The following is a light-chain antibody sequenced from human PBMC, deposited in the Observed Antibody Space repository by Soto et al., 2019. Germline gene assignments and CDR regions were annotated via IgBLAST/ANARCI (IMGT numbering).Light chain of an antibody. CDR3: QQCSNWPPLT. Sequence: EIVMTQSPATLSVSPGERATLSCRASQSVGSNLAWYQQKPGQAPRLIIYATSSRATGVPDRFSGSGSGTEFTLTISSLQSEDFAVYYCQQCSNWPPLTFGGGTKVEIK. V-gene: IGKV3-15*01. CDR2: ATS. CDR1: QSVGSN. J-gene: IGKJ4*01.